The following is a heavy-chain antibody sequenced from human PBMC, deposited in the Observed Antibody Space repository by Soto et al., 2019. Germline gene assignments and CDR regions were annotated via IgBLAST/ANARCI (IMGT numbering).Heavy chain of an antibody. CDR2: ISAYNGNT. J-gene: IGHJ3*02. CDR3: AKDLERSWPDALEI. CDR1: GYTFTSYG. V-gene: IGHV1-18*01. D-gene: IGHD6-13*01. Sequence: ASVKVSCKASGYTFTSYGISWVRQAPGQGLEWMGWISAYNGNTNYAQKLQGRVTMTTDTSTSTAYMELRGLRSDDTAVYYCAKDLERSWPDALEIWGQGTMVTVSS.